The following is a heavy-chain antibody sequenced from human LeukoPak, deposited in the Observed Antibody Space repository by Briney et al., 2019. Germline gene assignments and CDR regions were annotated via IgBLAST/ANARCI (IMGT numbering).Heavy chain of an antibody. CDR3: ARAKVAYGMDV. D-gene: IGHD5-12*01. V-gene: IGHV3-21*01. CDR2: ISSSSSYI. CDR1: GFTFSSYS. Sequence: GGSLRLSCAASGFTFSSYSMNWVRQAPGKGLEWVSSISSSSSYIYYADSVKGRFTISRDNAKNSLYLQMNSLRAEDTAVYYCARAKVAYGMDVWGQGTTVTASS. J-gene: IGHJ6*02.